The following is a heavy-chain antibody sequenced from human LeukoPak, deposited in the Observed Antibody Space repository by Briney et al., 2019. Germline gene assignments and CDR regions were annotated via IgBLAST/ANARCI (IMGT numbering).Heavy chain of an antibody. D-gene: IGHD6-19*01. CDR3: ARDNNGWAWDY. V-gene: IGHV1-46*01. Sequence: ASVKVSCKTSGYTFTMHSMHWVRQAPGQGLEWMGIINPNGGRTTYAQKIQGRVTMTRYMSTGTMYMEMSSLRSEDTAVYYCARDNNGWAWDYWGQGTLVTVPS. J-gene: IGHJ4*02. CDR2: INPNGGRT. CDR1: GYTFTMHS.